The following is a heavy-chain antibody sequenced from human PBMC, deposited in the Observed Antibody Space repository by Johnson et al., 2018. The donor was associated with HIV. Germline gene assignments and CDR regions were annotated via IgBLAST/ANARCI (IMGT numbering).Heavy chain of an antibody. D-gene: IGHD6-19*01. CDR2: INWNGGSP. V-gene: IGHV3-20*04. CDR1: GFTFDDYG. CDR3: AILLGQWGGVFDI. J-gene: IGHJ3*02. Sequence: VQLVESGGAVVRPGGSLRLSCTASGFTFDDYGMNWVRQVPGQGLEWVSGINWNGGSPSYADSVKGRFTISRDNAKNSLYLQMNSLRAEDTAVYYCAILLGQWGGVFDIGGQGTMVTVSS.